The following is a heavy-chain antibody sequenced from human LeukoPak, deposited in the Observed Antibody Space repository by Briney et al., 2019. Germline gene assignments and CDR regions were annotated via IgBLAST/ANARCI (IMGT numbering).Heavy chain of an antibody. CDR3: ARSRIVGLPGANDY. CDR1: GFTFSSYW. CDR2: IKQDGSEE. D-gene: IGHD1-26*01. Sequence: GGSLRLSCAASGFTFSSYWMSWVRQAPGKGLEWVANIKQDGSEEYYVDSVKGRFTISRDNAKNSLYLQMNSLRAEDTAVYYCARSRIVGLPGANDYWGQGTLVTVSS. J-gene: IGHJ4*02. V-gene: IGHV3-7*01.